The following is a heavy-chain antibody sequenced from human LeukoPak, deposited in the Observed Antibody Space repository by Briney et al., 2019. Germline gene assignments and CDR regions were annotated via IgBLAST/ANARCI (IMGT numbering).Heavy chain of an antibody. J-gene: IGHJ4*02. CDR1: GFTFSSSA. CDR3: ASDLYGGNSFDY. CDR2: ISYDGSNK. V-gene: IGHV3-30-3*01. D-gene: IGHD4-23*01. Sequence: GGTLRLSCAASGFTFSSSAMHWVRQAPGKALEWVAVISYDGSNKYYADSVKGRFTISRDNSKNTLYLQMNSLRAEDTAVYSCASDLYGGNSFDYWGQRTLVTVPS.